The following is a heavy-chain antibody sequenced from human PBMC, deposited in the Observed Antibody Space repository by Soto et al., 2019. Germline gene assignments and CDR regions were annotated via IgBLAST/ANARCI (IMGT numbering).Heavy chain of an antibody. Sequence: GGSLRLSCAASGFTFSSYAMHWVRQAPGKGLEWVAVISYDGSNKYYADSVKGRFTISRDNSKNTLYLQMNGLGAEDTAVYYCARGQDDFWSGYYWWGQGTLVTVSS. CDR2: ISYDGSNK. CDR3: ARGQDDFWSGYYW. J-gene: IGHJ4*02. CDR1: GFTFSSYA. D-gene: IGHD3-3*01. V-gene: IGHV3-30-3*01.